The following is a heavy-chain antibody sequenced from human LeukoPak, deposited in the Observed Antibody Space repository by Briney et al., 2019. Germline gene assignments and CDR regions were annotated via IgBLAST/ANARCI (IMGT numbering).Heavy chain of an antibody. CDR1: GGSFSGYY. CDR2: ISHSGTT. CDR3: ARGPRTYSIGSSGWSGFFDP. J-gene: IGHJ5*02. D-gene: IGHD3-3*01. Sequence: SETLSLTCAVYGGSFSGYYWSWIRQAPGKGLEWVGEISHSGTTNYNPSLKSRVTISVDKSKNEFSLKVNSVTAADTALYYCARGPRTYSIGSSGWSGFFDPWGQGTLVTVSS. V-gene: IGHV4-34*01.